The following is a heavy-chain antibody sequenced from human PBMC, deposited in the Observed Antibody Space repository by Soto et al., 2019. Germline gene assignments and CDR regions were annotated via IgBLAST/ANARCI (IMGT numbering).Heavy chain of an antibody. Sequence: ASVKVSCKASGGTFSSYAISWVRQAPGQGLEWMGIISPDGGSTRYSQKFQARITITRDTSTSTVYMELSSLRSEDTAVYYCARAPRGGVIIVITSAQIDYWGQGTLVTVSS. CDR3: ARAPRGGVIIVITSAQIDY. CDR2: ISPDGGST. D-gene: IGHD3-10*01. CDR1: GGTFSSYA. V-gene: IGHV1-46*01. J-gene: IGHJ4*02.